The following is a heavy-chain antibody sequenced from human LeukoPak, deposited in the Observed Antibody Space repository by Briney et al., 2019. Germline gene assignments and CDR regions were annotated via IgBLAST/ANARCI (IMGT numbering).Heavy chain of an antibody. D-gene: IGHD3-16*01. CDR2: MRNDGSNK. CDR1: GFTFSTYG. Sequence: GGSQRLSCAASGFTFSTYGMHWVRQAPGKGLEWVAFMRNDGSNKYYADSVRGRFTISRDNSKNTLYLQMNSLRAEDTAVYYCAKANTGGGSNNLGYFHHWGQGTLVTVSS. J-gene: IGHJ1*01. V-gene: IGHV3-30*02. CDR3: AKANTGGGSNNLGYFHH.